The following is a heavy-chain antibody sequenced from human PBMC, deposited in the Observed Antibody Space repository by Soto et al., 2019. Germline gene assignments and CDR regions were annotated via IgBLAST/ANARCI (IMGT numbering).Heavy chain of an antibody. Sequence: SETLSLTCTVSGASISSSYWSWIRQSPGKRLERIGYVYYSGSTKYNPSLKSRVTISVDTSKNQFSLKLSSVTAADTAVYYCARGYYDSNGQSNTFDIWGQGTMVTVSS. V-gene: IGHV4-59*01. CDR3: ARGYYDSNGQSNTFDI. D-gene: IGHD3-22*01. CDR2: VYYSGST. CDR1: GASISSSY. J-gene: IGHJ3*02.